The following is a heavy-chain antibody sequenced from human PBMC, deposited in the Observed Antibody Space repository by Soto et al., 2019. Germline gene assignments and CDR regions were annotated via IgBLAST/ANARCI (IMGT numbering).Heavy chain of an antibody. CDR3: AREGYSTGSLYNWFDS. Sequence: SVKVSCKASGGTFSSYAISWVRQAPGQGLEWMGGIIPIFGTANYAQKFQGGVTITADESTSTAYMELSSLRSEDTAVYYCAREGYSTGSLYNWFDSWGPGPLVTVAS. V-gene: IGHV1-69*13. CDR1: GGTFSSYA. CDR2: IIPIFGTA. D-gene: IGHD6-19*01. J-gene: IGHJ5*01.